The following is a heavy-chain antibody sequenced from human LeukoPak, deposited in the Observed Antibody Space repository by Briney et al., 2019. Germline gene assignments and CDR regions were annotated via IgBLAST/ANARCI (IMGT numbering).Heavy chain of an antibody. Sequence: GGSLRLSCAASGFTFKNYWMHWVRQAPGKGLVWVSRIDSDGSSTNYADSVKGRFTISRDNSKNTLYLQTNSRRAEDTAVYYCARDGWQWLVKGWFDPWGQGTLVTVSS. D-gene: IGHD6-19*01. CDR1: GFTFKNYW. J-gene: IGHJ5*01. CDR3: ARDGWQWLVKGWFDP. CDR2: IDSDGSST. V-gene: IGHV3-74*01.